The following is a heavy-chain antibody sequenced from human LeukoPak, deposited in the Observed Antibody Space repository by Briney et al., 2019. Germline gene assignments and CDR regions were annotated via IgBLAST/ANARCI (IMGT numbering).Heavy chain of an antibody. CDR2: IIPIFGTA. CDR1: GGTFSSYA. J-gene: IGHJ4*02. D-gene: IGHD3-22*01. CDR3: ARGYYYDSSGYFPDDC. Sequence: SVKVSCKASGGTFSSYAISWVRQAPGQGLEWMGGIIPIFGTANYAQKFQGGVTITADESTSTAYMELSSLRSEDTAVYYCARGYYYDSSGYFPDDCWGQGTLVTVSS. V-gene: IGHV1-69*13.